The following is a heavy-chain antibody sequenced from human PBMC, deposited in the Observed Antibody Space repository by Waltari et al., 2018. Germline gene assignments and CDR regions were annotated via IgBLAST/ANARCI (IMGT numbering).Heavy chain of an antibody. CDR1: GGTFSSYA. CDR3: ARVSPIVVVIAPGAFDI. Sequence: QVQLVQSGAEVKKPGSSVKVSCKASGGTFSSYAISCVRKAPGQGLEWMGGIIPILGIANYAQKFQGRVTITADKSTSTAYMELSSLRSEDTAVYYCARVSPIVVVIAPGAFDIWGQGTMVTVSS. D-gene: IGHD2-21*01. V-gene: IGHV1-69*10. CDR2: IIPILGIA. J-gene: IGHJ3*02.